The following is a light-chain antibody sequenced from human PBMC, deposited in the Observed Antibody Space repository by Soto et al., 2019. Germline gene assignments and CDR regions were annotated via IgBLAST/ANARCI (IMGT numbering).Light chain of an antibody. CDR3: QQYNNWPLL. CDR1: QSVSSSY. V-gene: IGKV3D-7*01. Sequence: EIVMTQSPATLSLSPGERATLSCRASQSVSSSYLSWYQQKPGQAPRLLIYGASTRATGIPARFSGSGSGTEFTLTISSLQSEDFAVYYCQQYNNWPLLFGQGTRLEIK. J-gene: IGKJ5*01. CDR2: GAS.